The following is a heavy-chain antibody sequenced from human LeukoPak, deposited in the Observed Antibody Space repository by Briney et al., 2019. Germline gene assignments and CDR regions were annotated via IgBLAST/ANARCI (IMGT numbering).Heavy chain of an antibody. CDR3: AKVLAASSGWYFDY. CDR1: GFTFSNYA. J-gene: IGHJ4*02. D-gene: IGHD6-19*01. CDR2: IRGSGGST. Sequence: GGSLRLSCAASGFTFSNYAMNWVRQAPGKGLEWVSAIRGSGGSTDYAASVKGRFTISRDNSKNTLYLQTNSLRAEDTAVYYCAKVLAASSGWYFDYWGQGTLVTVSS. V-gene: IGHV3-23*01.